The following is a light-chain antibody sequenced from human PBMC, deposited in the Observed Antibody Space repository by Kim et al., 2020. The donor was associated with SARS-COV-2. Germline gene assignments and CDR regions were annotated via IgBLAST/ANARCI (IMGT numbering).Light chain of an antibody. CDR1: SSDIGGYTY. J-gene: IGLJ2*01. V-gene: IGLV2-14*01. CDR3: SSYTSTTHVV. Sequence: QSALTQPASVSGSPGQSVTISCAGTSSDIGGYTYVSWYQQYPGRAPKLIIHDVDYRSSGVSNRFSGSKSGNTASLTISGLQAEDEADYYCSSYTSTTHVVFGEGTKVTVL. CDR2: DVD.